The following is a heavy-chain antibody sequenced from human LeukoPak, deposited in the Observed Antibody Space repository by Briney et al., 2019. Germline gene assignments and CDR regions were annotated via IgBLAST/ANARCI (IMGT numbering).Heavy chain of an antibody. D-gene: IGHD3-10*01. Sequence: NPSETLSLTCTVSGYSISSGYYWGWIRQPPGKGLEWIGSIYHSGSTYYNPSLKSRVTISVDTSKNQFSLKLSSVTAADTAVYYCARQVVRGVIDWPDAFDIWGQGTMVTVSS. CDR1: GYSISSGYY. V-gene: IGHV4-38-2*02. CDR3: ARQVVRGVIDWPDAFDI. J-gene: IGHJ3*02. CDR2: IYHSGST.